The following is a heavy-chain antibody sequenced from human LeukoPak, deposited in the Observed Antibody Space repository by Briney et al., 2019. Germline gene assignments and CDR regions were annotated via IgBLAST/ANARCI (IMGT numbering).Heavy chain of an antibody. CDR3: AREGCSSTSCYHPRRAHWFDP. J-gene: IGHJ5*02. CDR1: GFTFSSYA. D-gene: IGHD2-2*01. V-gene: IGHV3-23*01. CDR2: ISGSGGST. Sequence: GGSLRLSCAASGFTFSSYAMSWVRQAPGKGLEWVSAISGSGGSTYYADSVKGRFTISRDNSKNTLYLQMNSLRAEDTAVYYCAREGCSSTSCYHPRRAHWFDPWGQGTLVTVSS.